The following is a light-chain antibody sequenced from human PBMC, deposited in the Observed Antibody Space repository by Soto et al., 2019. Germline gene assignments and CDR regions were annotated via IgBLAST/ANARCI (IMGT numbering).Light chain of an antibody. J-gene: IGLJ2*01. CDR2: DVS. CDR3: CSYAGSYTGV. V-gene: IGLV2-11*01. Sequence: QSVLTQPRSVSVSPGQSVTISCTGTSSDVGGYNYVSWYQQHPGKAPKRMLYDVSTRPSGVTDRFSGYKSGNTASLSISGLQAEDEADYYCCSYAGSYTGVFGGGTKLTVL. CDR1: SSDVGGYNY.